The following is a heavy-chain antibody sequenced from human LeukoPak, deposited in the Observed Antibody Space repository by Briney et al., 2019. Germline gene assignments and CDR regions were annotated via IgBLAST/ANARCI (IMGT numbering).Heavy chain of an antibody. D-gene: IGHD3-10*01. CDR1: GGSFSGYY. V-gene: IGHV4-34*01. CDR2: INHSGST. Sequence: SETLSLTCAVYGGSFSGYYWSWIRQSPGKGLEWIGEINHSGSTNYNPSLKSRVTISVDTSKNQFSLKLSSVTAADTAVYYCARDPPPWGWFGELPGYWGQGTLVTVSS. CDR3: ARDPPPWGWFGELPGY. J-gene: IGHJ4*02.